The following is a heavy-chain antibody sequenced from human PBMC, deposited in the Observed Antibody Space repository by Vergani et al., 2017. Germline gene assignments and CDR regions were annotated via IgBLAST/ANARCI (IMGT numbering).Heavy chain of an antibody. Sequence: QVQLQESGPGLVKPSQSLSLTCTVSGGSISGVSYYLSWVRQPAGKGLEWIGRIYYSGRTDYNPSLDSRVTISVDTSKNTFSLKLNSVTAADTAIYYCARSRPYCTSGSCPAIWGQGTLVTVSS. D-gene: IGHD2-15*01. V-gene: IGHV4-61*02. CDR3: ARSRPYCTSGSCPAI. CDR2: IYYSGRT. CDR1: GGSISGVSYY. J-gene: IGHJ4*02.